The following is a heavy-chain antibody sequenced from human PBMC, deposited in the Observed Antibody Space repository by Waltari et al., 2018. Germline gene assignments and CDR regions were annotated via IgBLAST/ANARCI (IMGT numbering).Heavy chain of an antibody. J-gene: IGHJ2*01. Sequence: QVQLQESGPGLVKPSETLSLTCTVSGGSISSYYWSWIRQPAGKGLEWIGRIYTRASTNYNPSLKSRVTMSVETSKNQFSLKLSSVTAADTAVYYCARDFRSSHYWYFDLWGRGTLVTVSS. CDR2: IYTRAST. CDR3: ARDFRSSHYWYFDL. V-gene: IGHV4-4*07. CDR1: GGSISSYY. D-gene: IGHD6-6*01.